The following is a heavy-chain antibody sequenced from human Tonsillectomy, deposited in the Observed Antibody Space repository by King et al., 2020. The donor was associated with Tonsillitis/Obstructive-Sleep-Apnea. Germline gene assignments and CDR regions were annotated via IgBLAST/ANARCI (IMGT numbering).Heavy chain of an antibody. Sequence: VQLVESGSELKKPGASVTVSCKASGYTFTRYAMNWVRQAPGQGLEWMGWINTNSGNSRYAQGFTGRFVFSLDTSVSTAYLQISSLKAEDTAVYYCARDNQPLGIAVAGCWFDPWGQGTLVTVSS. CDR2: INTNSGNS. CDR1: GYTFTRYA. D-gene: IGHD6-19*01. J-gene: IGHJ5*02. V-gene: IGHV7-4-1*02. CDR3: ARDNQPLGIAVAGCWFDP.